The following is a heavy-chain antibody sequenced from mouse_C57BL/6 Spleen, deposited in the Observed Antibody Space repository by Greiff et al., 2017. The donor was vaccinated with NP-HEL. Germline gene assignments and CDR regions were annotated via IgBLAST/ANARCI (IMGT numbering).Heavy chain of an antibody. CDR3: ARLDGSSFFDY. Sequence: EVQVVESGGGLVKPGGSLKLSCAASGFTFSSYTMSWVRQTPEKRLEWVATISGGGGNTYYPDSVKGRFTISRDNAKNTLYLQMSSLRSEDTALYYCARLDGSSFFDYWGQGTTLTVSS. CDR1: GFTFSSYT. D-gene: IGHD1-1*01. V-gene: IGHV5-9*01. J-gene: IGHJ2*01. CDR2: ISGGGGNT.